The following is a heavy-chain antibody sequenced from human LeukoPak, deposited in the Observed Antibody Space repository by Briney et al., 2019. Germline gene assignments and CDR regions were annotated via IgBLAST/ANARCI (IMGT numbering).Heavy chain of an antibody. CDR1: GFTFSSYA. CDR2: ISYDGSNK. CDR3: ARDSGGSMRVVAFDY. V-gene: IGHV3-30-3*01. J-gene: IGHJ4*02. D-gene: IGHD3-22*01. Sequence: GRSLRLSCAASGFTFSSYAMHWVRQAPGKGLEWVAVISYDGSNKYYADSVKGRFTIPRDNYKNTLYLQMNSLRAEDAAVYYCARDSGGSMRVVAFDYWGQGTLVTVSS.